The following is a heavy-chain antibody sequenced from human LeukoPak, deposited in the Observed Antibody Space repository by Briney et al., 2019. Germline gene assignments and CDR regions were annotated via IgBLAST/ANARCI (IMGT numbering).Heavy chain of an antibody. CDR1: GFTFSSYE. V-gene: IGHV3-48*03. J-gene: IGHJ4*02. Sequence: GGSLRLSCAASGFTFSSYEMNWVRQAPGKGLEWVSYISSSGSTIYYAESVEGRFTMSRDNAKNSLYLQMNSLRAEDTAVYYCARDWDYDILTGYLTLWYWGQGTLVTVSA. D-gene: IGHD3-9*01. CDR3: ARDWDYDILTGYLTLWY. CDR2: ISSSGSTI.